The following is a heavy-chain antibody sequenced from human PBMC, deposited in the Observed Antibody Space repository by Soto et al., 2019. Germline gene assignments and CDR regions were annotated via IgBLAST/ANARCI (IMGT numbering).Heavy chain of an antibody. CDR1: GGTFSSYA. V-gene: IGHV1-69*01. Sequence: QVQLVQSGAEVKKPGSSVKVSCKASGGTFSSYAISWVRQAPGQGLEWMGGIIPIFGTANYAQKCQGRVTITADESTSTAYMELSSLRSEDTDVYYCARDHHPVAGRTYGMDVWGKGTTVTVSS. J-gene: IGHJ6*04. D-gene: IGHD6-19*01. CDR2: IIPIFGTA. CDR3: ARDHHPVAGRTYGMDV.